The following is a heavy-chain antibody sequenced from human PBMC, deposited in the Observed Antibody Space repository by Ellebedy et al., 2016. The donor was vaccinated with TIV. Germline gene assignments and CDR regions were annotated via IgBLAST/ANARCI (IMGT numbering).Heavy chain of an antibody. J-gene: IGHJ4*02. Sequence: AASVKVSCKASGGTFSSYAISWVRQAPGQGLEWMGRIIPILGIANYAQKFQGRVTITADKSTSTAYMELSSLRSEDTAVYYCARDRGYSSGWEDYWGQGTLVTVSS. D-gene: IGHD6-19*01. CDR1: GGTFSSYA. CDR2: IIPILGIA. CDR3: ARDRGYSSGWEDY. V-gene: IGHV1-69*04.